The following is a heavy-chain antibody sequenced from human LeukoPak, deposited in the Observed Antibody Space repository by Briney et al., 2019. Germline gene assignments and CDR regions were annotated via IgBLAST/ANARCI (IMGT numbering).Heavy chain of an antibody. D-gene: IGHD6-6*01. V-gene: IGHV3-9*01. CDR2: MVWVRRCI. J-gene: IGHJ4*02. Sequence: PGGSLRLSCAASGFTFDYYAMHWLRHAPGKGLECVSSMVWVRRCIGYADSGKGRFTISRETAKNSLFLQMARLTGEETALYYCAKDTRYTSSSSFDYWGQGILVTVSS. CDR1: GFTFDYYA. CDR3: AKDTRYTSSSSFDY.